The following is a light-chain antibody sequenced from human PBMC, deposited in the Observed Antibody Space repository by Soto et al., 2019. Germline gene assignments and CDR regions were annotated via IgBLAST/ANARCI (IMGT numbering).Light chain of an antibody. CDR1: SSNIGSNT. Sequence: QSVLTQPPSASGTPGQRVTISCSGSSSNIGSNTVNWYQQLPGTAPKLLIYSNNQRPSGVPDRFSGYKSGTSASLAISGLQSEDEADYYCAVWDDSLNGHVFGTGTKLTVL. V-gene: IGLV1-44*01. CDR2: SNN. CDR3: AVWDDSLNGHV. J-gene: IGLJ1*01.